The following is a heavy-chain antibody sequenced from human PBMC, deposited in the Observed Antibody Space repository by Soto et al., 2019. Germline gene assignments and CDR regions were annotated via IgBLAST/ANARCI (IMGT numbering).Heavy chain of an antibody. CDR1: GGSISSGGYS. V-gene: IGHV4-39*01. J-gene: IGHJ4*02. CDR2: IYYSGST. D-gene: IGHD6-19*01. CDR3: ARNEAVAGTDY. Sequence: SETLSLTCAVSGGSISSGGYSWSWIRQPPGKGLEWIGSIYYSGSTYYNPSLKSRVTISVDTSKNQFSLKLSSVTAADTAVYYCARNEAVAGTDYWGQGTLVTVSS.